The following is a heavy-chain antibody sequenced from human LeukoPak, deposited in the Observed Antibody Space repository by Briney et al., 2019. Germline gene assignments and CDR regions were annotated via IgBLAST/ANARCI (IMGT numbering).Heavy chain of an antibody. CDR2: ISSSVTTI. Sequence: GGSLRLSCAASGLTFSDYYMTWIRQAPGKGLEWVSYISSSVTTIYYADSVMGRFTISRDNAKNSMYLQMNSLRAEDTAVYYCARVFRGSGSYYAIGTFDLWGQGTLVTVSS. CDR3: ARVFRGSGSYYAIGTFDL. J-gene: IGHJ5*02. CDR1: GLTFSDYY. D-gene: IGHD3-10*01. V-gene: IGHV3-11*01.